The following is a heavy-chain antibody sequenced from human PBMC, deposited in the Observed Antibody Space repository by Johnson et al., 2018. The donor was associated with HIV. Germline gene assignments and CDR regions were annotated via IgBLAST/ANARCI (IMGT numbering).Heavy chain of an antibody. CDR3: ARDGGVGALDI. Sequence: QVQLVESGGGVVPPGRSLRLSCAASGFSFTSYTLHWVRQAPGKGLEWVAVISYDASNKYYADSVKGRFTISRDNAKNSLYLQMNSLRAEDTAVYYCARDGGVGALDIWGQGTMVTVSS. D-gene: IGHD2-15*01. V-gene: IGHV3-30*04. CDR2: ISYDASNK. CDR1: GFSFTSYT. J-gene: IGHJ3*02.